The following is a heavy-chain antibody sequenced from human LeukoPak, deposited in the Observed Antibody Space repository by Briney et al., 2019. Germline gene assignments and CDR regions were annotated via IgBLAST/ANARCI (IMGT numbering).Heavy chain of an antibody. V-gene: IGHV3-30-3*01. Sequence: TGGSLRLSCAASGFTFSSYAMHWVRQAPGKGLEWVAVISYDGSNKYYADSVKGRFTISRDNSKNTLYLQMNSLRAEDTAVYYCARDFHGSGSYPWFDPWGQGTLVTVSS. J-gene: IGHJ5*02. CDR1: GFTFSSYA. CDR3: ARDFHGSGSYPWFDP. D-gene: IGHD3-10*01. CDR2: ISYDGSNK.